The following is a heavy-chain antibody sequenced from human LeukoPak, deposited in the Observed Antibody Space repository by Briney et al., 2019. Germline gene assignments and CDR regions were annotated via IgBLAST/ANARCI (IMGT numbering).Heavy chain of an antibody. CDR3: ARTDYYDSSGYLNY. V-gene: IGHV1-69*01. CDR1: GGTFSSYA. Sequence: ASVKVSCKASGGTFSSYAISWVRQAPGQGLEWMGGIIPIFGTANYAQKFQGRVTITADESTSTAYMELSSLRSEDTAVYYCARTDYYDSSGYLNYWGQRTLVTVSS. CDR2: IIPIFGTA. J-gene: IGHJ4*02. D-gene: IGHD3-22*01.